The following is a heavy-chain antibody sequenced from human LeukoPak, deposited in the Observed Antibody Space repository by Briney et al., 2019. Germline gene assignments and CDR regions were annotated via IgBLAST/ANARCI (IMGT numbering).Heavy chain of an antibody. V-gene: IGHV1-8*01. D-gene: IGHD1-14*01. Sequence: GASVKVSCKASGYTFTSYHINRVRQATGQGLEWVGWMNPNNSDIGYAQKFQGRVTMTRNTSIGTAYMELSSLRSEDTAIYYCVRVPPGTTIYAYWGQGTLVTVSS. CDR2: MNPNNSDI. J-gene: IGHJ4*02. CDR1: GYTFTSYH. CDR3: VRVPPGTTIYAY.